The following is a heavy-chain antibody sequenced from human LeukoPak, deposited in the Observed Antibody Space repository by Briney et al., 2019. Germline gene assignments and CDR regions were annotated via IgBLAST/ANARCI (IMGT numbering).Heavy chain of an antibody. J-gene: IGHJ4*02. CDR2: ISGSGGTT. CDR3: AKGEVPAGRGYYFDY. V-gene: IGHV3-23*01. D-gene: IGHD2-2*01. Sequence: GTSLRLSCAASGLTFSSYAMGWVRQAPGKGLEWVSGISGSGGTTYYADSVKGRFAISRDNSKNTLYLQMNSLRAEDTAVYYCAKGEVPAGRGYYFDYWGQGTLVTVSS. CDR1: GLTFSSYA.